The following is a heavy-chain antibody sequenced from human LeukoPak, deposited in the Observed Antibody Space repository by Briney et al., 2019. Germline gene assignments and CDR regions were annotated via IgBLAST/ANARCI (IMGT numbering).Heavy chain of an antibody. CDR2: IYSSGKT. D-gene: IGHD2-15*01. V-gene: IGHV4-4*07. CDR1: GGSISSYY. Sequence: SETLSLTCTVSGGSISSYYWSWIRQPAGKGLEWIGRIYSSGKTNYNPSLKSRVTMSLDTSKNQFSLKLSSVTAADTAVYYRARDRDRYSFDYWGQGTLVTVSS. CDR3: ARDRDRYSFDY. J-gene: IGHJ4*02.